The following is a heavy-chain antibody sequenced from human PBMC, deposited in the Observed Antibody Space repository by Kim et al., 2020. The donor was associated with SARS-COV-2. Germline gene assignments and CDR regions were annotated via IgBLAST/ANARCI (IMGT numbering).Heavy chain of an antibody. Sequence: SETLSLTCTVSGGSISSGGHYWSWIRQHPGKGLEWIGYIYYSGSTYYNPSLKSRITISVDTSKNQFSLELTSVTAADTAVYYCARDTGYSPDYWGQGTLVTVS. D-gene: IGHD2-21*01. CDR1: GGSISSGGHY. CDR3: ARDTGYSPDY. V-gene: IGHV4-31*03. CDR2: IYYSGST. J-gene: IGHJ4*02.